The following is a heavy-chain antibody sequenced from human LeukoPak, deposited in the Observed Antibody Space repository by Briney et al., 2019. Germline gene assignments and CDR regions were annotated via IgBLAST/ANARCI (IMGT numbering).Heavy chain of an antibody. CDR1: GGSISSGSYY. CDR3: AREPIGVVPAAIES. D-gene: IGHD2-2*02. J-gene: IGHJ4*02. Sequence: KTSQTLSLTCTVPGGSISSGSYYWSWIRQPAGKGLEWIGRIYTSGSTDYNPSLKSRVTISVDTSKNQFSLKLSSVTAADTAVYYCAREPIGVVPAAIESWGQGTLVTVSS. V-gene: IGHV4-61*02. CDR2: IYTSGST.